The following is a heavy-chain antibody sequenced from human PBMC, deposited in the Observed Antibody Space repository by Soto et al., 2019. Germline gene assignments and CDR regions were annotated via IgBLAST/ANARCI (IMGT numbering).Heavy chain of an antibody. CDR2: ISYDGSNK. CDR3: ARESYDSSGYYLNWFDP. J-gene: IGHJ5*02. CDR1: GFTFSSYA. D-gene: IGHD3-22*01. Sequence: GGSLRLSCAASGFTFSSYAMHWVRQAPGKGLEWVAVISYDGSNKYYADSVKGRFTISRDNSKNTLYLQMNNLRAEDTAVYYCARESYDSSGYYLNWFDPWGQGTLVTVSS. V-gene: IGHV3-30-3*01.